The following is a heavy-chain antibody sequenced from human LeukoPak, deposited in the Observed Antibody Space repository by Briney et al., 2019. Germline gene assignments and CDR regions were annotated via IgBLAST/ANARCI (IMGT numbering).Heavy chain of an antibody. D-gene: IGHD3-3*01. J-gene: IGHJ4*02. Sequence: PGGSLRLSCAASGFTFSSYAMHWVRQAPGKGLEWVAVISYDGSNKYYADSVKGRFTISRDNSKNTLYLQMNSLRAEDTAVYYCARESSPSIWSGYSYRPYFDYWGQGTLVTVSS. V-gene: IGHV3-30-3*01. CDR1: GFTFSSYA. CDR2: ISYDGSNK. CDR3: ARESSPSIWSGYSYRPYFDY.